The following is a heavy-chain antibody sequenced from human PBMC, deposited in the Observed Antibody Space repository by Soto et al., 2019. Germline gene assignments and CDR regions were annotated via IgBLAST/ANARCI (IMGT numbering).Heavy chain of an antibody. CDR1: GYDFTSYG. J-gene: IGHJ3*02. Sequence: QGQLLQSGDEVKKPGASVRVSGRASGYDFTSYGISWERQAPGQGMEWVSWISAYNGKRDTAQKFQGRVTMTLDTSTDTAHMELGDLTSADTAVYYCARGRIVASIHDAFEIWGQGTMVAVSS. V-gene: IGHV1-18*01. CDR3: ARGRIVASIHDAFEI. CDR2: ISAYNGKR. D-gene: IGHD2-21*01.